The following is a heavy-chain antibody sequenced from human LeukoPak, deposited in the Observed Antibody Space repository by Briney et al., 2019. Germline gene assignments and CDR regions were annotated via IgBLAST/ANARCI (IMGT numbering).Heavy chain of an antibody. V-gene: IGHV3-30*04. D-gene: IGHD5-18*01. CDR2: ISFDGSNK. Sequence: PGGSLRLSCAASGFTFSNYAMHWVRQAPGKGLGWVAVISFDGSNKKYADSAKGRFTISRDNSKQTLYLQMNSLRAEDTAVYYCAKERGYSYGYDAFDIWGQGTMVTVSS. CDR1: GFTFSNYA. J-gene: IGHJ3*02. CDR3: AKERGYSYGYDAFDI.